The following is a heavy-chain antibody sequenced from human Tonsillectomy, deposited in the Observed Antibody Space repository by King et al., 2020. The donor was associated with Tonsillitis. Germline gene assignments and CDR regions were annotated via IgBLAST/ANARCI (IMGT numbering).Heavy chain of an antibody. D-gene: IGHD5-12*01. Sequence: VQLVESGGGLVQPGRSLRLSCAASGFTFDDYAMHWVRQAPGKGLEWVSGISWNSGSICFADSVKGRFTIARDNAKNSLYLQMNSLRAEDTALYYCARSRGWISFGALDYWGRGTLVTVSS. CDR2: ISWNSGSI. V-gene: IGHV3-9*01. J-gene: IGHJ4*02. CDR3: ARSRGWISFGALDY. CDR1: GFTFDDYA.